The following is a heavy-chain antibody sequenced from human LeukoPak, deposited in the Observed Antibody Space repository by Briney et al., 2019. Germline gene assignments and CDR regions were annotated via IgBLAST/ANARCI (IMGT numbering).Heavy chain of an antibody. J-gene: IGHJ6*02. CDR1: DGFITNYY. CDR3: TAGRGDAYYYNGMAV. CDR2: VHYSGTT. V-gene: IGHV4-59*08. Sequence: SETLSLTCTVSDGFITNYYWSWVRQPPGKGLEFIAYVHYSGTTNYNPSLKSRVTISVDTSKNQFPLKLSSVTAADTAAYYCTAGRGDAYYYNGMAVWGQ. D-gene: IGHD3-10*01.